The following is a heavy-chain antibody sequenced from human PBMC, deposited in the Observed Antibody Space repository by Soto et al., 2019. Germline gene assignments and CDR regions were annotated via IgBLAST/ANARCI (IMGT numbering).Heavy chain of an antibody. CDR1: GGTFSSYA. D-gene: IGHD3-22*01. Sequence: SVKVSCKASGGTFSSYAISWVRQAPGQGLEWMGGIIPIFGTANYAQKFQGRVSMTTDTSTKTAYMEVRSLRSDDTAVYYCARGGYYDSSGSRNYHYYGMNVWGQGTTVTVSS. V-gene: IGHV1-69*05. CDR2: IIPIFGTA. CDR3: ARGGYYDSSGSRNYHYYGMNV. J-gene: IGHJ6*02.